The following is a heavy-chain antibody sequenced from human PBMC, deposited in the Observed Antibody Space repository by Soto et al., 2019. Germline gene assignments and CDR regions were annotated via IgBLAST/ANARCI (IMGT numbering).Heavy chain of an antibody. Sequence: ASVKVSCKASGGTFSSYAISWVRQAPGQGLEWMGGIIPIFGTANYAQKFQGRVTITADESTSTAYMELSSLRSEDTAVYYCQINYDSSGKYPVSPIMDVWGQGTTVTVSS. CDR2: IIPIFGTA. J-gene: IGHJ6*02. V-gene: IGHV1-69*13. CDR3: QINYDSSGKYPVSPIMDV. D-gene: IGHD3-22*01. CDR1: GGTFSSYA.